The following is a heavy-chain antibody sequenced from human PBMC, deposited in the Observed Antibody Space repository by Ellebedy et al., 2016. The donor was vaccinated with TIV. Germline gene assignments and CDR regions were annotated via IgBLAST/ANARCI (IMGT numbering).Heavy chain of an antibody. CDR3: ARDPMGVGPAIDV. V-gene: IGHV3-23*01. Sequence: PGGSLRLSCAASGLTLSSHAMSWVRHAPGKRLEWVSSITESGGKTYYEDSVKGRCNISRDNSKDTLYLQMNSLRAEDTDIYYCARDPMGVGPAIDVWGQGTMVTVSS. J-gene: IGHJ3*01. CDR2: ITESGGKT. CDR1: GLTLSSHA. D-gene: IGHD3-16*01.